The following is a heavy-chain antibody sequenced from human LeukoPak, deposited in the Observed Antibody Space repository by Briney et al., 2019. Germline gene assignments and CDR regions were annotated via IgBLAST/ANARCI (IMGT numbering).Heavy chain of an antibody. CDR3: ATVVTPLLYYYYGMDV. CDR2: INAGNGNT. D-gene: IGHD4-23*01. V-gene: IGHV1-3*01. Sequence: ASVKVSCKASGYTFTSYAMHWVRQAPGQRLEWMGWINAGNGNTKYSQKFQGRVTITRDTSASTAYMELSSLRSEDTAVYYCATVVTPLLYYYYGMDVWGQGTTVTVSS. CDR1: GYTFTSYA. J-gene: IGHJ6*02.